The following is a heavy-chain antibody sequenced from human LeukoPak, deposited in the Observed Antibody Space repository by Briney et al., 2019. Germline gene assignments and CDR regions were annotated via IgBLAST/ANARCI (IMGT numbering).Heavy chain of an antibody. Sequence: ASGKVSCKASGYTFTSYYMHWVRQAPAQGLEWMGIINPSGGSTSYAQKFQGRVTMTRDTSPSTVYMELSSLRSEDTAVYCCARGGDTMIDPEKWGQGTLVTVSS. CDR2: INPSGGST. CDR1: GYTFTSYY. D-gene: IGHD3-22*01. CDR3: ARGGDTMIDPEK. V-gene: IGHV1-46*01. J-gene: IGHJ4*02.